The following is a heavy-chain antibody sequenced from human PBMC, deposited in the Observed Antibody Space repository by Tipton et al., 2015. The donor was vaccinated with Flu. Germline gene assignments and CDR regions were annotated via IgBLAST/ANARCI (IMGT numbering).Heavy chain of an antibody. D-gene: IGHD3-10*02. CDR2: TYHRSTFDN. CDR1: GVRVAIHSAP. V-gene: IGHV6-1*01. Sequence: GLVKPSQTLSLTCAISGVRVAIHSAPWNWTRQSPSGGLEWLGRTYHRSTFDNDYAVSVKSRITINADPSKNQFGLQLNSVTPEDTAVYYCARGSGYVRWYFDLWGCTTLFTVSS. J-gene: IGHJ2*01. CDR3: ARGSGYVRWYFDL.